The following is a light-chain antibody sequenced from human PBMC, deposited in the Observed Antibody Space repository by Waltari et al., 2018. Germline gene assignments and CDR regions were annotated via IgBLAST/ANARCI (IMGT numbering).Light chain of an antibody. CDR3: CSYAGGSAPYV. J-gene: IGLJ1*01. V-gene: IGLV2-23*01. Sequence: QSALTQPASVSGSPGQSITISCPGTSSDVGSYNLVSWFQQHPGKAPKLMIYEGSKRPLGVSNRFSGSKSGNTASLTISGLQAEDEADYYCCSYAGGSAPYVFGTGTKVTVL. CDR1: SSDVGSYNL. CDR2: EGS.